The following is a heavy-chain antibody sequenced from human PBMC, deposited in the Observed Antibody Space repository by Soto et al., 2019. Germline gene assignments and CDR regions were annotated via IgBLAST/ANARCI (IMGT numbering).Heavy chain of an antibody. CDR2: ISHDGGAT. Sequence: QVQLVESGGGVVQSGRSLRLSCAASGFTLGTSGMHWILQPPGKGLEGVAMISHDGGATYYVDSVKGRFTISRDTDKNTLHLQMDSLRPEDTATYYCAKDWGSSGWYNWFDPWGQGTLVTVSS. D-gene: IGHD6-13*01. CDR3: AKDWGSSGWYNWFDP. CDR1: GFTLGTSG. V-gene: IGHV3-30*18. J-gene: IGHJ5*02.